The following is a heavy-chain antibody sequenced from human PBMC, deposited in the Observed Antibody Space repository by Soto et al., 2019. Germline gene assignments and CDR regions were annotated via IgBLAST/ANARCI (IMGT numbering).Heavy chain of an antibody. CDR3: ARRYYGSGSYRLGARWWFDP. V-gene: IGHV4-34*01. Sequence: QVQLQQWGAGLLKPSETLSLTCAVYGGSFSGYYWSWIRQPPGKGLEWIGEINHSGSTNYNPSLKSRVTISVDTSKNQFSLKLSSVTAADTAVYYCARRYYGSGSYRLGARWWFDPWGQGTLVTVSS. CDR2: INHSGST. CDR1: GGSFSGYY. J-gene: IGHJ5*02. D-gene: IGHD3-10*01.